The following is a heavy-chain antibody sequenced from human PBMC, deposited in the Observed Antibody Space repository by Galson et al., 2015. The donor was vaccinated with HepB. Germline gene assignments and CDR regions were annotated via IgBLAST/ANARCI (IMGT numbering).Heavy chain of an antibody. V-gene: IGHV3-33*01. J-gene: IGHJ3*02. Sequence: SLRLSCAASGFTFSSYGMHWVRQAPGKGLEWVAVIWYDGSNKYYADSVKGRFTISRDNSKNTLYLQMNSLRAEDTAVYYCASSRRIAAAGRPRGDAFDIWGQGTMVTVSS. CDR1: GFTFSSYG. CDR3: ASSRRIAAAGRPRGDAFDI. CDR2: IWYDGSNK. D-gene: IGHD6-13*01.